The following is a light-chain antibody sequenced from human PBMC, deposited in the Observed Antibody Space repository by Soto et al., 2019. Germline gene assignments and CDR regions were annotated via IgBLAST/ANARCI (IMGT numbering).Light chain of an antibody. CDR1: QSVSSSY. J-gene: IGKJ5*01. CDR3: KQYANSPIT. Sequence: EIVLTQSPATLSLSPGERATLSCRASQSVSSSYLAWYQQKPGQAHRLLIYGASSRATGIQDRFSASGTGTDFTLTIRRLEPEDFAVYYCKQYANSPITFGQGTRLEI. CDR2: GAS. V-gene: IGKV3-20*01.